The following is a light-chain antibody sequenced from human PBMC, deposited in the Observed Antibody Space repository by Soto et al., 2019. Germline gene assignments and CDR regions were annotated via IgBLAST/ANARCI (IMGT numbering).Light chain of an antibody. Sequence: QSVLTQPPSASGTPGQRVTISCSGSSSNIGSNTVNWYQQLPGTAPKLLIYSNNQRPSGVPDRFSGPKSGTSASLAISGLQSEDEADYYCAAWDDSLNGYVFGTVTKLTVL. CDR3: AAWDDSLNGYV. V-gene: IGLV1-44*01. CDR1: SSNIGSNT. CDR2: SNN. J-gene: IGLJ1*01.